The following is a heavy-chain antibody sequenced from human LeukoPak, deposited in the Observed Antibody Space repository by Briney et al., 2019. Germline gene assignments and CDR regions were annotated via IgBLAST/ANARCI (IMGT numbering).Heavy chain of an antibody. CDR1: GYSFTNYW. CDR2: IYPGDSDT. CDR3: ARQNYDNSGVFQAFDI. Sequence: GESLKISCKGSGYSFTNYWIGWVRQMPGKGLEWMGIIYPGDSDTRYSPSFQGQVSISVAKSINTAYLQWSSLKASDTAMYCARQNYDNSGVFQAFDIWGQGTKVTVSS. D-gene: IGHD3-22*01. J-gene: IGHJ3*02. V-gene: IGHV5-51*01.